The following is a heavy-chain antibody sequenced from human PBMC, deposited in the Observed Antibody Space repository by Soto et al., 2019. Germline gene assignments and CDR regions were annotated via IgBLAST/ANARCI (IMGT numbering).Heavy chain of an antibody. CDR1: GGSFSGYY. J-gene: IGHJ5*02. D-gene: IGHD6-13*01. V-gene: IGHV4-34*01. CDR2: INHSGST. Sequence: SETLSLTCAVYGGSFSGYYWSWIRQPPGKGLEWIGEINHSGSTNYNPSLKSRVTISVDTSKNQFSLKLSPVTAADTAVYYCARYSSSPSGWFDPWGQGTLVTVSS. CDR3: ARYSSSPSGWFDP.